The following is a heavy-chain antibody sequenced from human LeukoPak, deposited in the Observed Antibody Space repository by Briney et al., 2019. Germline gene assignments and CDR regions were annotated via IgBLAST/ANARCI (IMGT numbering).Heavy chain of an antibody. Sequence: SQTLSLTCTVSGGSISSGSYYWSWIRQPAGKGLEWIGRIYTSGSTNYNPSLRSRVTISVDTSKNQFSLKLSSVTAADTAVYYCARGSLYHVFDYWGQGTLVTVSS. CDR2: IYTSGST. J-gene: IGHJ4*02. D-gene: IGHD1-14*01. CDR3: ARGSLYHVFDY. CDR1: GGSISSGSYY. V-gene: IGHV4-61*02.